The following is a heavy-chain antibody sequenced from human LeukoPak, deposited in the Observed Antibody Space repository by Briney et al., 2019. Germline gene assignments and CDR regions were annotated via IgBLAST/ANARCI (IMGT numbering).Heavy chain of an antibody. CDR1: GYTFTSYG. CDR3: ARDPATQTFDY. CDR2: ISTYNGNT. J-gene: IGHJ4*02. V-gene: IGHV1-18*01. D-gene: IGHD6-25*01. Sequence: GASVKVSCKASGYTFTSYGISWVRQAPGQGPEWMGWISTYNGNTNYAQKLQGRVTMTTDTSTTTAYMELRSLTSDDTAVYYCARDPATQTFDYWGQGTLVTVSS.